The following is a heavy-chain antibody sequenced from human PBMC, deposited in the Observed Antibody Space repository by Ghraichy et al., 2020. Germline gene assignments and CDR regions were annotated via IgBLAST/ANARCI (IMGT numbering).Heavy chain of an antibody. D-gene: IGHD6-19*01. V-gene: IGHV4-39*01. CDR1: GGSISSSSYY. Sequence: SETLSLTCTVSGGSISSSSYYWGWIRQPPGKGLEWIGSIYYSGSTYYNPSLKSRVTISVDTSKNQFSLKLSSVTAADTAVYYCASLQRWLVLRRMMTAPDYYFDYWGQGTLVTVSS. CDR2: IYYSGST. J-gene: IGHJ4*02. CDR3: ASLQRWLVLRRMMTAPDYYFDY.